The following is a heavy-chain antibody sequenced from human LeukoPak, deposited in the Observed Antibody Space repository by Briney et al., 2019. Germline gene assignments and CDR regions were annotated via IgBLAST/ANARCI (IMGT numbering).Heavy chain of an antibody. Sequence: GASVKVSCKASGYTFTSYGISWVRQAPGQGLEWMGWISAYNGNTNYAQKLQGRVTITRNTSISTAYMELSSLRSEDTAVYYCARALPRQDAFDIWGQGTMVTVSS. CDR3: ARALPRQDAFDI. CDR2: ISAYNGNT. V-gene: IGHV1-18*01. CDR1: GYTFTSYG. J-gene: IGHJ3*02.